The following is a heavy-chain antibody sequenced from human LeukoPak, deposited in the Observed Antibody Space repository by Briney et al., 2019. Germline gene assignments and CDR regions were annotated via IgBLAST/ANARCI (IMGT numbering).Heavy chain of an antibody. CDR2: IIPIFGTA. Sequence: ASVKVSCKASGGTFSSYAISWVRQAPGQGLEWMGGIIPIFGTANYAQKFQGRVTITADKSTSTAYMELSSPRSEDTAVYYCAGSGGGFGLVPAAGGYSSGFDYWGQGTLVTVSS. CDR3: AGSGGGFGLVPAAGGYSSGFDY. D-gene: IGHD6-19*01. J-gene: IGHJ4*02. V-gene: IGHV1-69*06. CDR1: GGTFSSYA.